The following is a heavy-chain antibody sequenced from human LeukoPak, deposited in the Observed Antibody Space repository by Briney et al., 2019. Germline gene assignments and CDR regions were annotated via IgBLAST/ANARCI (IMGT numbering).Heavy chain of an antibody. D-gene: IGHD3-10*02. CDR2: INGDGSST. J-gene: IGHJ4*02. V-gene: IGHV3-74*01. CDR1: GFTFSSYW. Sequence: GGSLRLSCAASGFTFSSYWMHWVRQAPGKGLVWLSRINGDGSSTSYADSVKGRFTISRDNAKNTLYLQMNSLRADDTAVYYCTRDMSPAHFWGQGTLVTVSS. CDR3: TRDMSPAHF.